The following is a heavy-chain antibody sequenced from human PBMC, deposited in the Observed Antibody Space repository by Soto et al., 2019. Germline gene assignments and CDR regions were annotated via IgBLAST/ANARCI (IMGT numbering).Heavy chain of an antibody. J-gene: IGHJ4*02. CDR2: IYHSGST. Sequence: PSETLSLTCAVSGGSISSSNWWSWVRQPPGKGLEWIGEIYHSGSTNYNPSLKSRVTISVDKSKNQFSLKLSSVTAADTAVYYCARSGHHYGSGSYNWGQGTLVTVSS. D-gene: IGHD3-10*01. V-gene: IGHV4-4*02. CDR1: GGSISSSNW. CDR3: ARSGHHYGSGSYN.